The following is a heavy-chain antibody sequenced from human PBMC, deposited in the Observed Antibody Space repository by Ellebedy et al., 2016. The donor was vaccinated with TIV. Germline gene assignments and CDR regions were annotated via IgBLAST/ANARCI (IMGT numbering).Heavy chain of an antibody. Sequence: PGGSLRLSCAASGFTFSSYWMTWVRQAPGKGLEWLANINQDGTVPDYPDSLKGRFSISRDNAKNLLFLQMHSLRDDDTAMYYCAGGTGWIFDLWGRGTLVTVSS. J-gene: IGHJ2*01. CDR1: GFTFSSYW. CDR2: INQDGTVP. D-gene: IGHD6-19*01. V-gene: IGHV3-7*03. CDR3: AGGTGWIFDL.